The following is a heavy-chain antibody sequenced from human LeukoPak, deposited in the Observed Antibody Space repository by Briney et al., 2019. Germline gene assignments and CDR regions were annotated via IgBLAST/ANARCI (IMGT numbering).Heavy chain of an antibody. CDR3: AKDTQGYGFLVDY. CDR1: GFTFNTYA. D-gene: IGHD5-18*01. Sequence: GGSLRLSCAASGFTFNTYAMHWVRQAPGKGLEWVSGISWNSGSIGYADSVKGRFTIPRDNAKNSLYLQMNSLRAEDTALYYCAKDTQGYGFLVDYWGQGTLVTVSS. CDR2: ISWNSGSI. J-gene: IGHJ4*02. V-gene: IGHV3-9*01.